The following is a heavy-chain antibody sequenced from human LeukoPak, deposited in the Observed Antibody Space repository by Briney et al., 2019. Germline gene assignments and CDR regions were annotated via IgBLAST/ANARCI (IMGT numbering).Heavy chain of an antibody. V-gene: IGHV4-34*01. CDR3: ARRVWGYCSSTSCHVGAFDI. Sequence: SETLSLTCAVYGGSFSGYYWSWIRQPPGKGLEWIGSIYYSGSTYYNPSLKSRVTISVDTSKNQFSLKLSSVTAADTAVYYCARRVWGYCSSTSCHVGAFDIWGQGTMVTVSS. J-gene: IGHJ3*02. D-gene: IGHD2-2*01. CDR1: GGSFSGYY. CDR2: IYYSGST.